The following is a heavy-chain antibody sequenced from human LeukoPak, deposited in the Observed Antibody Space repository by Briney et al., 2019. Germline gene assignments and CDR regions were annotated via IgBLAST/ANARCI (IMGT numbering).Heavy chain of an antibody. Sequence: GVPMRLLCSASGFPFSWYSMNWVRQAPGKGLEWVSSISSSSSYIYYVESVKGRFTISRDNAKNSLYLQMNSLRAEDTAVYYCARDVSDNWNFDYWGQGTLVTVSS. CDR1: GFPFSWYS. CDR3: ARDVSDNWNFDY. D-gene: IGHD1-20*01. CDR2: ISSSSSYI. J-gene: IGHJ4*02. V-gene: IGHV3-21*01.